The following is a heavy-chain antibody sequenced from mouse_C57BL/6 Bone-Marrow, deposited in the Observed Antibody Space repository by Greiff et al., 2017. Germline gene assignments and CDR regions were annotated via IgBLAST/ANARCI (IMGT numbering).Heavy chain of an antibody. CDR3: ARELSRYFDV. Sequence: QVQLKQPGAELVRPGSSVKLSCKASGYTFTSYWMHWVKQRPIQGLEWIGNIDPSDSETHYNQKFKDKATLTGDKSSSTAYMQLSSLTSEDSAVYYCARELSRYFDVWGTGTTVTVSS. D-gene: IGHD1-1*01. J-gene: IGHJ1*03. CDR1: GYTFTSYW. CDR2: IDPSDSET. V-gene: IGHV1-52*01.